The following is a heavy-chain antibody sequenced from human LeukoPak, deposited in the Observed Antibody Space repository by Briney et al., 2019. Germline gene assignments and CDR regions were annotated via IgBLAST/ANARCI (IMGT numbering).Heavy chain of an antibody. V-gene: IGHV4-30-4*08. D-gene: IGHD3-3*01. J-gene: IGHJ4*02. CDR3: ARNVVSVEWLPLDY. Sequence: SETLSLTCTVSGGSISSGDYYWSWIRQPPGKGLEWIGYIYYCGSTYYNPSLKSRVTISVDTSKNQFSLKLSSVTAADTAVYYCARNVVSVEWLPLDYWGQGTLVTVSS. CDR1: GGSISSGDYY. CDR2: IYYCGST.